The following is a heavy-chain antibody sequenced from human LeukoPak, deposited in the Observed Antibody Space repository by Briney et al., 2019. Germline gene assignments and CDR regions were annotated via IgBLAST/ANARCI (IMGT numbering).Heavy chain of an antibody. V-gene: IGHV4-31*03. D-gene: IGHD3-3*02. Sequence: SETLSLTCTVSGDSISNGGYYWRWIRQHPGKGLEWIGYIYYNGRINYNPSLKSRIAISVDTSKNQFSLKLSSVTAADTAVYYCTRRVGAFPTYYFDYWGQGTRVTVSS. CDR1: GDSISNGGYY. CDR2: IYYNGRI. J-gene: IGHJ4*02. CDR3: TRRVGAFPTYYFDY.